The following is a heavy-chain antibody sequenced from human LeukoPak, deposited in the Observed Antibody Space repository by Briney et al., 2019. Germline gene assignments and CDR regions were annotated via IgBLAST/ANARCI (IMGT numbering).Heavy chain of an antibody. CDR3: ARDGDSSGWYDFDY. Sequence: ASVKVSCKASGYTFTSYGISWVRQAPGQGLEWMGWINPNSGGTNYAQKFQGWVTMARDTSISTAYMELSRLRSDDTAMYYCARDGDSSGWYDFDYWGQGTLVTVSS. CDR1: GYTFTSYG. D-gene: IGHD6-19*01. V-gene: IGHV1-2*04. CDR2: INPNSGGT. J-gene: IGHJ4*02.